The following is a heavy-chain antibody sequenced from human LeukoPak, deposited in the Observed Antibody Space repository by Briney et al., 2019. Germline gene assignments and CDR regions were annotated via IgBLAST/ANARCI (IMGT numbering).Heavy chain of an antibody. Sequence: PGGSLRLSCAASGFAVSGNYMTWFRQAPGRGLECVSVSCSGGSTYYADSVRGRFTISRDNSKDTVFLQMNSLRAEDTAVYYCARAPSHSNGWCPYWGQGTQVTVSS. CDR1: GFAVSGNY. D-gene: IGHD6-19*01. V-gene: IGHV3-53*01. CDR2: SCSGGST. J-gene: IGHJ4*02. CDR3: ARAPSHSNGWCPY.